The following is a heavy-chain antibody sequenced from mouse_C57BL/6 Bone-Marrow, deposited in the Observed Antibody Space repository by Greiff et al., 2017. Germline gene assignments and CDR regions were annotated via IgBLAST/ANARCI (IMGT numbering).Heavy chain of an antibody. J-gene: IGHJ2*01. CDR3: AREAVYYGRGDY. CDR2: IFPGSGST. D-gene: IGHD1-1*01. CDR1: GYTFTDYY. Sequence: VKLQESGPELVKPGASVKISCKASGYTFTDYYINWVKQRPGQGLEWIGWIFPGSGSTYYNEKFKGKATLTVDKSSSTAYMLLSSLTSEDSAVYFCAREAVYYGRGDYWGQGTTLTVSS. V-gene: IGHV1-75*01.